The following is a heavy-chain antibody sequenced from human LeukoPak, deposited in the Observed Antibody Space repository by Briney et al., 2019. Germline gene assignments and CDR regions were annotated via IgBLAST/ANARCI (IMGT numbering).Heavy chain of an antibody. Sequence: GGSLRLSCAASGFTFSSYWMSWVRQAPGKGLEWVANIKQDGSEKYYVDSVKGRFTISRDNAKNSLYLQMNSLRAEDTAVYYCARDYDFCSSCYPLFDYWGQGTLVTVSS. CDR2: IKQDGSEK. CDR1: GFTFSSYW. J-gene: IGHJ4*02. CDR3: ARDYDFCSSCYPLFDY. V-gene: IGHV3-7*01. D-gene: IGHD3-3*01.